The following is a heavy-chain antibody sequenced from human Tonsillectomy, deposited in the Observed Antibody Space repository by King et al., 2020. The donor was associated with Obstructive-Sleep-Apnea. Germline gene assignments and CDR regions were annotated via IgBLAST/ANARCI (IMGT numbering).Heavy chain of an antibody. CDR1: GFTFSSYA. J-gene: IGHJ4*02. D-gene: IGHD5-18*01. CDR2: ISYDGRIK. Sequence: VQLVESGGGVVQPGRSLRLSCAASGFTFSSYAMHWVRQAPGKGLEWAAVISYDGRIKYYADSVKGRFTISRDSSTNTLYLQMNSLRAEDTAVYYCAREAYSYGFYFDYWGQGTLVTVSS. CDR3: AREAYSYGFYFDY. V-gene: IGHV3-30*04.